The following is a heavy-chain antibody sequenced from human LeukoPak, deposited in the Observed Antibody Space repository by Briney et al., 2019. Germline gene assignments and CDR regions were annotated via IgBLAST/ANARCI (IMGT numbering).Heavy chain of an antibody. CDR1: GFTFSSYW. Sequence: GGSLRLSCAASGFTFSSYWMHWVRQAPGKGLVWVSRINTDGSSTSYADSVKGRFTISRDNAKNTLYLQMNSLRAEDTAVYYCARDYYDSSGYPDYWGQGTLVTVSS. CDR2: INTDGSST. CDR3: ARDYYDSSGYPDY. D-gene: IGHD3-22*01. J-gene: IGHJ4*02. V-gene: IGHV3-74*01.